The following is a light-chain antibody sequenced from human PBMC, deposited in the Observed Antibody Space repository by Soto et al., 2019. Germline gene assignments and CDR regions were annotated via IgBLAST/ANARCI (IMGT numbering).Light chain of an antibody. CDR3: QSYDSSLSGSV. J-gene: IGLJ2*01. Sequence: QSVLTQPPSVSGAPGQRVTISCTGSSSNIGAGYDVHWYQQLPGTAPKLLIHGNRNRPSGVPDRFSGSKSGTSASLAITGLQAEDEADYYCQSYDSSLSGSVFGGGTKLPS. CDR2: GNR. V-gene: IGLV1-40*01. CDR1: SSNIGAGYD.